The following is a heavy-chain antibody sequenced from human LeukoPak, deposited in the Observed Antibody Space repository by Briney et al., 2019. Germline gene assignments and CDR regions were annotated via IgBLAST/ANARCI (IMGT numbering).Heavy chain of an antibody. V-gene: IGHV3-30*02. J-gene: IGHJ4*02. Sequence: PGGSLRLSCAASGLTFSSYGMYWVRQAPGKGLEWVTFIRYDGNNKSYADSVKGRFTISRDNSKNTVYLQMNSLRTEDTAVYYCAKDRVIVPGATSFDYWGQGTLVTVSS. CDR3: AKDRVIVPGATSFDY. CDR2: IRYDGNNK. D-gene: IGHD2-2*01. CDR1: GLTFSSYG.